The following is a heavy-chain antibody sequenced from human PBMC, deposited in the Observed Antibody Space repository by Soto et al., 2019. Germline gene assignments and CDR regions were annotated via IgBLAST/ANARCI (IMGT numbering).Heavy chain of an antibody. Sequence: WETLSLTCAVYGGFLSESYWTWIRQPPGKGLEWIGEINHVGGTNYNPSLKSRVTMSVDTSQNQFSLRLISVTAADTATYFCVRIRYQLPSSVLWLDPWGQGTPVTV. V-gene: IGHV4-34*01. D-gene: IGHD3-16*01. CDR3: VRIRYQLPSSVLWLDP. J-gene: IGHJ5*02. CDR1: GGFLSESY. CDR2: INHVGGT.